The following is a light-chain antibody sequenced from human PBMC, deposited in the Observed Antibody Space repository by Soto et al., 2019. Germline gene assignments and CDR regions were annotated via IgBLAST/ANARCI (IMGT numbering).Light chain of an antibody. V-gene: IGKV2-30*01. CDR3: MQGTHWPWT. J-gene: IGKJ1*01. CDR1: ESLLDSDGVIS. CDR2: KVS. Sequence: DVVLTQSPLSLPVILGQAASISCTSNESLLDSDGVISLHWYQQRPGQSPRRLVYKVSDRDSGVPDRFSGSGSGTDFTLKISRVEAEDAGVYYCMQGTHWPWTFGQGTKVDIK.